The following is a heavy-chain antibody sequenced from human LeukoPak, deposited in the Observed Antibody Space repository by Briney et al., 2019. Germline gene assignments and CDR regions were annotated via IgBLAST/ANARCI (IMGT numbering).Heavy chain of an antibody. CDR3: AKYYYDGSGYSALGS. Sequence: GRSLRLSCAASGFTFSSYAMHWVRQAPGTGLEWVTVISYDESYKYYADSVKGRFTISRDNSKNTLYLQMNSLRAEDTAVYFCAKYYYDGSGYSALGSWGQGTLVTVSS. V-gene: IGHV3-30*04. J-gene: IGHJ5*01. D-gene: IGHD3-22*01. CDR1: GFTFSSYA. CDR2: ISYDESYK.